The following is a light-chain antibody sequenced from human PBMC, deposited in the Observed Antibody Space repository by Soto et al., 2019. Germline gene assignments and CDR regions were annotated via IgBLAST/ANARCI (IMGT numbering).Light chain of an antibody. CDR3: QSYDSSMSGLV. J-gene: IGLJ2*01. CDR2: GNS. CDR1: SSNIGAGYD. Sequence: QSVLTQPPSVSGALGQRVTSSCTGSSSNIGAGYDVHWYQQLPGTAPKLLIYGNSNRPSGVPDRFSGSKSGTSASLAITGLQAEDEADYYCQSYDSSMSGLVFGGGTKLTVL. V-gene: IGLV1-40*01.